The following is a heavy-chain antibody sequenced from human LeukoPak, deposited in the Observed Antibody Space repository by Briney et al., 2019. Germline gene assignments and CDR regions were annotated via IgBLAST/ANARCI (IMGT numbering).Heavy chain of an antibody. V-gene: IGHV1-2*02. Sequence: GASVKVSCKASGYTFTGYYMHWVRQAPGQGLEWMGWINPNSGGTNYAQKFQGRVTMTRDTSISTAYMELSRLRSDDTAVYYCARAHVILPTVTTELRFDPWGQGTLVTVSS. CDR2: INPNSGGT. CDR1: GYTFTGYY. D-gene: IGHD4-17*01. CDR3: ARAHVILPTVTTELRFDP. J-gene: IGHJ5*02.